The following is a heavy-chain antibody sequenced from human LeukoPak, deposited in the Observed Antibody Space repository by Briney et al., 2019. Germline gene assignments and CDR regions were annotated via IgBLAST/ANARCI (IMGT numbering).Heavy chain of an antibody. V-gene: IGHV3-11*06. CDR2: ISSSRSFT. CDR1: GFSFSDHY. D-gene: IGHD3-22*01. J-gene: IGHJ4*02. CDR3: ARESFSGDSSGYYGY. Sequence: GGSLRLSCAASGFSFSDHYMSWIRQAPGKGLEWVSYISSSRSFTNYADSVKGRFTISRDNAKNSLYLQMNSLRAEDTAVYYCARESFSGDSSGYYGYWGQGTLVTVSS.